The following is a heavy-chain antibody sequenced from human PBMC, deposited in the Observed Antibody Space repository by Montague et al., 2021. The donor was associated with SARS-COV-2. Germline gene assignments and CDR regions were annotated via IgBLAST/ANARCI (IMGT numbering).Heavy chain of an antibody. CDR2: LYITGNT. V-gene: IGHV4-4*07. D-gene: IGHD3/OR15-3a*01. CDR1: GGSISRYY. Sequence: SETLSLTCTVSGGSISRYYWTWIRQSAGKGLEWIGNLYITGNTNXNSSLEGRVTISVDTSRNQFYLKLTSVTAADTAVYYCASIQTRLYLVWGGMDNWGPGVPVTVSS. J-gene: IGHJ4*02. CDR3: ASIQTRLYLVWGGMDN.